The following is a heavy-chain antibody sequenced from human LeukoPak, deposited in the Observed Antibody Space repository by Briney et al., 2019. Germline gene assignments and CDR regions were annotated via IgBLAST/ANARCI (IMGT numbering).Heavy chain of an antibody. V-gene: IGHV3-21*01. Sequence: KAGGSLRLSCAASGFTFSSYSMTWVRQAPGKGLEWVSSISSSSSYICYADSVKGRFTISRDNAKNSLYLQMNSLRAEDTAVYCCAREDYDSSGYTPDYWGQGTLVTVSS. CDR1: GFTFSSYS. CDR3: AREDYDSSGYTPDY. J-gene: IGHJ4*02. CDR2: ISSSSSYI. D-gene: IGHD3-22*01.